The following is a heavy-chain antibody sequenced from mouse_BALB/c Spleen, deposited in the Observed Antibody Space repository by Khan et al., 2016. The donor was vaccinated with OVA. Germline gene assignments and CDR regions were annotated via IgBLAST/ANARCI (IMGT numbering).Heavy chain of an antibody. V-gene: IGHV3-2*02. CDR3: ESGRSY. CDR1: GYSITSDYA. CDR2: INYSGST. Sequence: EVQLQESGPGLVKPSQSLSLTCTVTGYSITSDYAWNWIRQFPGNRLEWMGYINYSGSTSKKPSLKSRMSISRDKSKNQIFLQLNSVTTEDTATYSCESGRSYWGQGTLVTVSA. J-gene: IGHJ3*01. D-gene: IGHD4-1*01.